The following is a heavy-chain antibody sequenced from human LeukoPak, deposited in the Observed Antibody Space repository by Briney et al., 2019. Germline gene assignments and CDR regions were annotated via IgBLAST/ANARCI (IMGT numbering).Heavy chain of an antibody. V-gene: IGHV3-21*01. CDR2: ISSSSSYI. Sequence: GGSLRLSCAASGFTFSSYSMNWVRQAPGKGLEWVSSISSSSSYIYYADSVKGRFTISRDNSKNTLYLQMNSLRAEDTAVYYCAKNRGNYGGSRGYYFDYWGQGTLVTVSS. CDR3: AKNRGNYGGSRGYYFDY. J-gene: IGHJ4*02. D-gene: IGHD4-23*01. CDR1: GFTFSSYS.